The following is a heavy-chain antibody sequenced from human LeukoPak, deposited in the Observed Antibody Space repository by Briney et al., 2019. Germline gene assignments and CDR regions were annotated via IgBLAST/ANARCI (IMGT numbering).Heavy chain of an antibody. V-gene: IGHV3-7*03. Sequence: GGSLRLSCVASEFIFSNYWMSWVRQGPGEGPEWVANINQGGSEKYYVDSVRGRFTISRDNAKKSLDLQMNSLRVEDTAIYYCARLAVPPGNRGWYYEHWGQGTLVTVSS. CDR1: EFIFSNYW. D-gene: IGHD2-2*01. J-gene: IGHJ4*02. CDR2: INQGGSEK. CDR3: ARLAVPPGNRGWYYEH.